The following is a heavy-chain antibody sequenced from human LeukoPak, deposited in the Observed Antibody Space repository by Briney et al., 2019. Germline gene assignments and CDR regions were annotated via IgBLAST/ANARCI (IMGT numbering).Heavy chain of an antibody. CDR1: GGSISSGGYS. Sequence: SETLSLTCAVSGGSISSGGYSWGWIRQPPGKGLEWIGYITSTGTTYYNLSLKSRLSISFDTSKNQFSLILRSVTAADTAVYYCARGTLRYFDKGWGQGTLVTVSS. V-gene: IGHV4-30-4*07. CDR3: ARGTLRYFDKG. D-gene: IGHD3-9*01. CDR2: ITSTGTT. J-gene: IGHJ4*02.